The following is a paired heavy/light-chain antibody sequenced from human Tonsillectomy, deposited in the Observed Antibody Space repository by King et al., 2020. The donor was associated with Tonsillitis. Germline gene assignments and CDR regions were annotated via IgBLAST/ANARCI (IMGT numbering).Light chain of an antibody. Sequence: EIVMTQSPATLSVSPGERATLSCRASQSVSSNLAWYQQRPGQPPRLLIYGASTRATGIPARFSGSGSGTEFTLTISSLQSEDFAVYYCQQYNNWPPCTFGQGTKVEIK. CDR2: GAS. J-gene: IGKJ1*01. CDR1: QSVSSN. V-gene: IGKV3-15*01. CDR3: QQYNNWPPCT.
Heavy chain of an antibody. V-gene: IGHV3-21*02. Sequence: EVQLVESGGGLVKPGGSLRLSCAASGFTFSSYTMNWVRQAPGKGLEWVSSISISGEYIYYADSVKGRFTISRDNAKNSVYLQMNSLRAEDTAVYYCARDRVIVATIRGTFDYWGQGTLVTVSS. CDR1: GFTFSSYT. CDR2: ISISGEYI. D-gene: IGHD5-12*01. J-gene: IGHJ4*02. CDR3: ARDRVIVATIRGTFDY.